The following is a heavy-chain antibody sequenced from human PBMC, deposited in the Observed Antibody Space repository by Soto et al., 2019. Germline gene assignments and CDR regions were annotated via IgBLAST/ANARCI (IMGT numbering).Heavy chain of an antibody. V-gene: IGHV5-10-1*01. CDR2: IDPSDSYT. D-gene: IGHD3-10*01. Sequence: PGESLKISCKGSGYSFTSYWISWVRQMPGKGLEWMGRIDPSDSYTNYSPSFQGHVTISADKSISTAYLQWSSLKASDTAMYYCARSEPPMVPYYYYYGMDVWGQGTTVTVSS. CDR1: GYSFTSYW. J-gene: IGHJ6*02. CDR3: ARSEPPMVPYYYYYGMDV.